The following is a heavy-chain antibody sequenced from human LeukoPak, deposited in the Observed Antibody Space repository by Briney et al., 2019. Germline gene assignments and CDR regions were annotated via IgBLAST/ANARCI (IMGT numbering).Heavy chain of an antibody. CDR2: MTSSGSA. CDR1: GVSISSITDY. D-gene: IGHD3-10*01. Sequence: NTSETLSLTCTVSGVSISSITDYWGWIRQPPGKGLEWIGGMTSSGSAYYNPSLKSRVTISADKSKNQFSLKLNSVTAADSAVYYCATGGSGSLGDSWGQGTLVTVSS. CDR3: ATGGSGSLGDS. J-gene: IGHJ4*02. V-gene: IGHV4-39*01.